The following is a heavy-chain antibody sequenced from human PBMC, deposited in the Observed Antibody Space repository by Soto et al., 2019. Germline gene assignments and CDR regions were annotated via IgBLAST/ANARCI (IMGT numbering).Heavy chain of an antibody. CDR3: ARDLITIFGGVMKLARGFDI. D-gene: IGHD3-3*01. J-gene: IGHJ3*02. Sequence: SNARCSAHQDKGQGLEWMGGIIPIFGTANYAQKFQGRVTITADESTSTAYMELSSLRSEDTAVYYCARDLITIFGGVMKLARGFDICGQGTMVSVSS. CDR2: IIPIFGTA. CDR1: SNA. V-gene: IGHV1-69*01.